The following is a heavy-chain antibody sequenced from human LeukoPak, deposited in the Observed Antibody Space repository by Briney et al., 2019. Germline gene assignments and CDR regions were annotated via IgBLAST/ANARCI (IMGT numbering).Heavy chain of an antibody. Sequence: SQTLSLTCTVSGGSISSGSYYWSWIRQPAGKGLEWIGRIYTSGSTNYNPSLRSRVTISVDTSKNQFSLKLSSVTAADTAVYYCAREVGYCSSTSCLWGHYYYYYYMDVWGKGTTVTVSS. J-gene: IGHJ6*03. CDR1: GGSISSGSYY. CDR3: AREVGYCSSTSCLWGHYYYYYYMDV. V-gene: IGHV4-61*02. D-gene: IGHD2-2*01. CDR2: IYTSGST.